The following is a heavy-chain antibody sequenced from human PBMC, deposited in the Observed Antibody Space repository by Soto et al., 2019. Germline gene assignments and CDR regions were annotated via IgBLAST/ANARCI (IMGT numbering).Heavy chain of an antibody. CDR2: INPSGGNT. CDR3: ARLPDMTGTAGWFDP. Sequence: GASVKVSCKASGYTFINNYMHWVRQAPGQGLEWMGIINPSGGNTIYAQRFQGGVTMTRDTSTSTVYMELSSLRSEDTAVYYCARLPDMTGTAGWFDPWGQGTLVTVSS. CDR1: GYTFINNY. D-gene: IGHD1-7*01. V-gene: IGHV1-46*01. J-gene: IGHJ5*02.